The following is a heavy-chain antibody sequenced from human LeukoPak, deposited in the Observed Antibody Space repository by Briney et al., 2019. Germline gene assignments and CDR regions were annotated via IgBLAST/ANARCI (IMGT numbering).Heavy chain of an antibody. J-gene: IGHJ4*02. Sequence: GGSLRLSCAASGFTFSSHAMGWVRQAPGKGLEWISIIGDSDSSTYYADSVKGRFTISRDNSKNTLYLQMNSLRAEDTAVYYCAKHLTAVAASPVFDYWGQGTLVTVSS. CDR3: AKHLTAVAASPVFDY. CDR1: GFTFSSHA. V-gene: IGHV3-23*01. D-gene: IGHD2-15*01. CDR2: IGDSDSST.